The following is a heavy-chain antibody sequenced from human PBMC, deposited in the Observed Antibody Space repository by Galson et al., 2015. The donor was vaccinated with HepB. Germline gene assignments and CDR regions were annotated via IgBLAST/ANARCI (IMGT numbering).Heavy chain of an antibody. CDR3: AAHTADGESTFDF. CDR2: ITGGGSST. CDR1: GFTFDTYA. D-gene: IGHD4-17*01. J-gene: IGHJ4*02. V-gene: IGHV3-23*01. Sequence: SLRLSCAASGFTFDTYAMSWVRQAPGKGLEWVSSITGGGSSTYYADSGKGRFSIFRDNSKNTLYLQLNSLRAEDTAVYYCAAHTADGESTFDFWGQGTLVTVSS.